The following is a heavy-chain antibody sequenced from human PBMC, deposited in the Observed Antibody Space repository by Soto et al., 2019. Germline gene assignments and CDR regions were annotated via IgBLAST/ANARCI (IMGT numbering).Heavy chain of an antibody. CDR3: ARLRVVPAAPYYYGMDV. J-gene: IGHJ6*02. CDR2: IYPGDSDT. D-gene: IGHD2-2*01. V-gene: IGHV5-51*01. Sequence: GESLKISCKGSGYSFTSYWIGWVRQMPGKGLEWMGIIYPGDSDTIYSPSFQGQVTISADKSISTAYLQWSSLKASDTAMYYCARLRVVPAAPYYYGMDVWGQGTTVTVSS. CDR1: GYSFTSYW.